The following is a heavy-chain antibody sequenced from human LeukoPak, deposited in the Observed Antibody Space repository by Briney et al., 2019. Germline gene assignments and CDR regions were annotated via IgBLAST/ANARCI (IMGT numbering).Heavy chain of an antibody. J-gene: IGHJ4*02. CDR2: ISYDGSNK. D-gene: IGHD3-10*01. CDR1: GFTFSSYA. CDR3: AGDSTMVRGVGTTPRY. Sequence: PGGSLRLSCAASGFTFSSYAMHWVRQAPGKGLEWVAVISYDGSNKYYADSVKGRFTISRDNSKNTLYLQMNSLRAEDTAVYYCAGDSTMVRGVGTTPRYWGQGTLVTVSS. V-gene: IGHV3-30*04.